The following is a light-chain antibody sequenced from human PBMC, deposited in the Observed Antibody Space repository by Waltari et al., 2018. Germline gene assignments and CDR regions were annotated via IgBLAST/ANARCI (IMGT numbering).Light chain of an antibody. V-gene: IGKV3D-15*01. CDR3: QQYNNWPPLFT. CDR2: GAS. Sequence: EIVMTQSPATLPVSPGDRATLPCRASQTISSNLAWYQQRPGQAPRLLIYGASNRATGIPARFSGSGSGTEFTLTISSLQSEDFAVYYCQQYNNWPPLFTFGPGTKVDMK. J-gene: IGKJ3*01. CDR1: QTISSN.